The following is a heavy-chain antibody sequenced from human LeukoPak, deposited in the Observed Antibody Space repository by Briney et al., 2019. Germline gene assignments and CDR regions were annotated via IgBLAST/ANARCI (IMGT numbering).Heavy chain of an antibody. Sequence: SCKASGYTFTSYYMHWVRQAPGKGLEWVAVISYDGSNKYYADSVKGRFTISRDNSKNTLYLQMNSLRAEDTAVYYCARSENDAFDIWGQGTMVTVSS. J-gene: IGHJ3*02. CDR2: ISYDGSNK. CDR1: GYTFTSYY. CDR3: ARSENDAFDI. V-gene: IGHV3-30-3*01.